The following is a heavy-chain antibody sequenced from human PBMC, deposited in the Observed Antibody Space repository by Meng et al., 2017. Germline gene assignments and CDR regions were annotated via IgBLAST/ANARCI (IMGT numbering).Heavy chain of an antibody. J-gene: IGHJ6*02. CDR3: ARERYSTSWFDYYNYGMDV. Sequence: GESLKISCAASGFSFSSHSMNWVRQAPGKGLEWVSLMSSSGSYIYYADSVKGRFTISRDNAKNSLHLQMNSLRVEDTAVYYCARERYSTSWFDYYNYGMDVWGQGTTVTVSS. CDR2: MSSSGSYI. D-gene: IGHD6-13*01. CDR1: GFSFSSHS. V-gene: IGHV3-21*01.